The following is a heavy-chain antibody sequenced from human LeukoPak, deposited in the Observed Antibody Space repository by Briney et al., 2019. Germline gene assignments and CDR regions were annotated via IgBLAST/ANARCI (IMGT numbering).Heavy chain of an antibody. J-gene: IGHJ3*02. CDR1: GGSISSYY. CDR2: IYTSGST. Sequence: SSETLSLTCTVSGGSISSYYWSWIRQPAGKGLEWIGRIYTSGSTNYNPSLKSRVTMSVDTSKNQFSLKLSSVTAADTAVYHCARDTSLSGDYYGSGSPLGAFDIWGQGTMVTVSS. CDR3: ARDTSLSGDYYGSGSPLGAFDI. V-gene: IGHV4-4*07. D-gene: IGHD3-10*01.